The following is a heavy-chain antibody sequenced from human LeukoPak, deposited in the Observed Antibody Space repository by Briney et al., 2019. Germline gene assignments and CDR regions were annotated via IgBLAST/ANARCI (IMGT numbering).Heavy chain of an antibody. J-gene: IGHJ4*02. CDR1: GFIFSTYW. Sequence: GGSLRLSCAASGFIFSTYWMSWVRQAPGKGLEWVANIKVDVSEKHYVDSVKGRFTISRDNAKNSLYLQMNSLRAEDTAVYYCAREIPGGAIHLDHWGQGTRVTVSS. D-gene: IGHD3-16*01. CDR2: IKVDVSEK. V-gene: IGHV3-7*01. CDR3: AREIPGGAIHLDH.